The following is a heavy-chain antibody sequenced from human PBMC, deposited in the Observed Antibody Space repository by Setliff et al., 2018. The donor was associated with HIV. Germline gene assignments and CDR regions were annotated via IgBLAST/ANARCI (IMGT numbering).Heavy chain of an antibody. Sequence: GASVKVSCKASGGTFSSYAISWVRQAPGQGLEWMGGFIPLPRIANYPQKFQGRVTITADESMSTAYMELSGLRSEDTAVYYCARDRQTMLWLDYWGQGTLVTVSS. CDR3: ARDRQTMLWLDY. CDR1: GGTFSSYA. J-gene: IGHJ4*02. V-gene: IGHV1-69*10. D-gene: IGHD2-21*01. CDR2: FIPLPRIA.